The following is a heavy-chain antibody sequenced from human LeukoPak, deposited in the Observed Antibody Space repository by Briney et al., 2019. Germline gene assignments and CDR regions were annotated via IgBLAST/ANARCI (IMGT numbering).Heavy chain of an antibody. D-gene: IGHD3-10*01. CDR3: ARDADTMVRGVMFGY. Sequence: PGGSLRLSCAASGFTVSSNYMSWVRQAPGKGLEWVSVIYSGGSTYYADSVKGRFTISRDNSKNTLYLQMNSLRAEDTAVYYCARDADTMVRGVMFGYWGQGTLVTVSS. J-gene: IGHJ4*02. V-gene: IGHV3-66*01. CDR2: IYSGGST. CDR1: GFTVSSNY.